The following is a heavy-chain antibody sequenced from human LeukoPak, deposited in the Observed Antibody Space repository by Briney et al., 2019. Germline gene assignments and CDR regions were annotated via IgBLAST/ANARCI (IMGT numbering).Heavy chain of an antibody. CDR1: GFTFSSYE. J-gene: IGHJ4*02. CDR3: VREGYYDSSGYLGVFDY. D-gene: IGHD3-22*01. CDR2: ISDSGSTK. V-gene: IGHV3-48*03. Sequence: GGSLRLSCAASGFTFSSYEMNWVRQAPGKGLEWVSYISDSGSTKSYADSVKGRFTISRDNAKNSMYLRMNSLRAEDTAFYYCVREGYYDSSGYLGVFDYWGQGTLVTVSS.